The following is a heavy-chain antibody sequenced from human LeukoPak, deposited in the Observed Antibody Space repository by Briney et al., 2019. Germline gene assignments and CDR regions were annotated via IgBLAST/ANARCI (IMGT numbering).Heavy chain of an antibody. V-gene: IGHV3-30*02. CDR3: AKARGTYCVDS. CDR1: GFSFSNNC. Sequence: GGSLTLSCAASGFSFSNNCMHWVRQAPGKGLEWVAFIQSDGTNEYYAYSVKGRFTISRDNYKNTLYLQINSLRAEDTALYYCAKARGTYCVDSWGQGTLVTVSS. D-gene: IGHD1-26*01. J-gene: IGHJ4*02. CDR2: IQSDGTNE.